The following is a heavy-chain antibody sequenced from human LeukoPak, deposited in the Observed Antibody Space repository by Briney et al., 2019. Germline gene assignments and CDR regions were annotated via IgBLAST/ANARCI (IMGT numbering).Heavy chain of an antibody. D-gene: IGHD2-15*01. CDR2: IGGSGGST. J-gene: IGHJ1*01. V-gene: IGHV3-23*01. Sequence: GGSLRLSCAASGFTFSDYYMSWIRQAPGKGLEWVSVIGGSGGSTYYADSVKGRFTISRDNSKNTLYLQMNSLRAEDTAVYYCAKDLSDIVVVVAVLSLPLYFQHWGQGRLVTVSP. CDR3: AKDLSDIVVVVAVLSLPLYFQH. CDR1: GFTFSDYY.